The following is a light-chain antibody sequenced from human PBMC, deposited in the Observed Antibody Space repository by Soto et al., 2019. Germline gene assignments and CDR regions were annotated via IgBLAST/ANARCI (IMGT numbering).Light chain of an antibody. J-gene: IGKJ4*01. Sequence: EIVLTQSPATLSLSPGERATLSCRASQSVSSSLAWYQQKPGQAPRLLIYAASNRATGIPTRFSGSGSGTDFTLTISSLEPEDFGVYYCQQRSDWHPSLTFGGGTKVEIK. V-gene: IGKV3-11*01. CDR3: QQRSDWHPSLT. CDR1: QSVSSS. CDR2: AAS.